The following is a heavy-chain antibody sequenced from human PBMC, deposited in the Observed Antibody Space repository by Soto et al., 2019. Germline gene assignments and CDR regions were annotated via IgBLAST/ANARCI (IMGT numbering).Heavy chain of an antibody. J-gene: IGHJ4*02. CDR2: VYYNENT. V-gene: IGHV4-39*01. CDR3: ARGPQY. Sequence: SETLSLTCSVSGRSISSFTYYWGWIRQPPGKGLEWIGTVYYNENTYYNPSLKSRVTITVDTAKNQFSLNLRSVTAADTAMYFCARGPQYWGPGKLVTVAS. CDR1: GRSISSFTYY.